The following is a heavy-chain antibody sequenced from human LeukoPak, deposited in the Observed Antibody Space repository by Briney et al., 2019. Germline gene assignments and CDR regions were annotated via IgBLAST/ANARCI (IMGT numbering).Heavy chain of an antibody. D-gene: IGHD6-13*01. CDR3: ARRVYSSSSFDY. CDR2: IGSSSSYI. CDR1: GFTFSSYS. V-gene: IGHV3-21*01. Sequence: KSGGSLRLSCAASGFTFSSYSMNWVRQAPGKGLEWVSSIGSSSSYIYYADSVKGRFTISRDNAKNSLYLQMNSLRAEDTAVYYCARRVYSSSSFDYWGQGTLVTVSS. J-gene: IGHJ4*02.